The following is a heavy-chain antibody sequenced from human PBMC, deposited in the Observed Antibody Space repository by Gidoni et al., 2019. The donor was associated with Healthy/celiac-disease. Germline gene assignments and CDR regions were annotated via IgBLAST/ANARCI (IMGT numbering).Heavy chain of an antibody. J-gene: IGHJ3*02. CDR3: ARAYVVVVAATFPHHTNDAFDI. Sequence: EVQLVESGGGLVQPGGSLRLSCAASGFTVSSNYMSWVRQAPGKGLEWVSVIYSGGSTYYADSVKGRFTISRDNSKNTLYLQMNSLRAEDTAVYYCARAYVVVVAATFPHHTNDAFDIWGQGTMVTVSS. CDR2: IYSGGST. CDR1: GFTVSSNY. D-gene: IGHD2-15*01. V-gene: IGHV3-66*01.